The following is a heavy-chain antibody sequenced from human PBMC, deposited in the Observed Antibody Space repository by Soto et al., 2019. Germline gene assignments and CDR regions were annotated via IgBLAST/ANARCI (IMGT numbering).Heavy chain of an antibody. V-gene: IGHV1-18*01. CDR1: GYNFVTYG. CDR2: SSASNGNR. CDR3: ARGFPLWFDP. D-gene: IGHD3-3*01. Sequence: ASVKVSCKASGYNFVTYGISWARQAPGRGLEWIGWSSASNGNRIYSQKFQGRVTMTRDTPTSTAYMELSSLRSEDTAVYYCARGFPLWFDPWGQGTLVTVSS. J-gene: IGHJ5*02.